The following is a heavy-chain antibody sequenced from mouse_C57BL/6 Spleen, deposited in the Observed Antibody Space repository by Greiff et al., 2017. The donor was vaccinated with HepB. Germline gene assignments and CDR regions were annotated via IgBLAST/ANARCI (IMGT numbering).Heavy chain of an antibody. CDR3: ARSSFITTVVGFDY. CDR1: GYSFTDYN. Sequence: EVKLQQSGPELVKPGASVKISCKASGYSFTDYNMNWVKQSNGKSLEWIGVIKHNYGTTSYNQKLKGKATLTVDQSSSTAYMQLNSLTSEDSAVYYCARSSFITTVVGFDYWGQGPTLTVSS. D-gene: IGHD1-1*01. CDR2: IKHNYGTT. V-gene: IGHV1-39*01. J-gene: IGHJ2*01.